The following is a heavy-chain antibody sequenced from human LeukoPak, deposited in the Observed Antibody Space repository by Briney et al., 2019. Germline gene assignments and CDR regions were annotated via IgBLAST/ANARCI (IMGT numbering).Heavy chain of an antibody. J-gene: IGHJ4*02. D-gene: IGHD2-2*01. V-gene: IGHV4-34*01. CDR3: ARVDCISTSCPADY. CDR2: IYYSGST. CDR1: GGSFSGYY. Sequence: SETLSLTCAVYGGSFSGYYWSWIRQPPGKGLEWIGSIYYSGSTYYNPSLKSRVTISVDTSKNQFSLKLSSVTAADTAVYYCARVDCISTSCPADYWGQGTLVTVSS.